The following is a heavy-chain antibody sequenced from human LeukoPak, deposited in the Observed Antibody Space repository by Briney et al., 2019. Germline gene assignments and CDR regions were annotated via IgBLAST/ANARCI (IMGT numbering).Heavy chain of an antibody. V-gene: IGHV3-30*18. Sequence: EGSLRLSCAASGFTFSSYGMHWVRQAPGKGLEWVAVISYDGSNKYYADSVKGRFTISRDNSKNTLYLQMNSLRAEDTAVYYCAKSGGYDFWSGQNYYYYYGMDVWGQGTTVTVSS. J-gene: IGHJ6*02. CDR2: ISYDGSNK. D-gene: IGHD3-3*01. CDR1: GFTFSSYG. CDR3: AKSGGYDFWSGQNYYYYYGMDV.